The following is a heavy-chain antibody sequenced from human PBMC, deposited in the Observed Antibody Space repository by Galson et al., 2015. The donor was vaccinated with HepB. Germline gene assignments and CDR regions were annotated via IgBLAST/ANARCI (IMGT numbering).Heavy chain of an antibody. CDR1: GYSFVSYG. J-gene: IGHJ4*02. CDR2: INTYNGNT. V-gene: IGHV1-18*01. CDR3: ARVVYYYENSGSSHFNY. D-gene: IGHD3-22*01. Sequence: SVKVSCKASGYSFVSYGITWVRQAPGQGLEWMGWINTYNGNTKYAQNLQGRITMTKDTSTSTAYMELRSLRSDDTAVYYCARVVYYYENSGSSHFNYWGQGTLVTVSP.